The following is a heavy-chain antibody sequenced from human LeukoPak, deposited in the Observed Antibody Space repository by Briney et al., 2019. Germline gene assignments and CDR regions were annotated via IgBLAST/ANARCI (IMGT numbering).Heavy chain of an antibody. J-gene: IGHJ4*02. CDR2: FDPEDGET. D-gene: IGHD3-22*01. Sequence: ASVRVSCTVSGNTLTVLSIHWVRHAPGKGLEWVGGFDPEDGETIYAQKFQGRVTMTEDTSTDTAYMELSSLRSEDTAVYYCATEVNYYDSSGYPYHFDCWGQGALVTLSS. V-gene: IGHV1-24*01. CDR3: ATEVNYYDSSGYPYHFDC. CDR1: GNTLTVLS.